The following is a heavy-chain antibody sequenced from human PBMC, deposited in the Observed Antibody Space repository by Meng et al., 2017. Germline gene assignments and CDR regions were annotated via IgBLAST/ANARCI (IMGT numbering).Heavy chain of an antibody. CDR3: TKEKIMDGSFYGMDV. Sequence: GESLKISCAASGFTFSDHYMNWVRQAPGKGLEWVGRSKNKAKSYTTEYAASARGRFTISRDESKNSLHLQMSSLKTEDTATYYCTKEKIMDGSFYGMDVWGQGTTVTVSS. V-gene: IGHV3-72*01. J-gene: IGHJ6*02. D-gene: IGHD5-24*01. CDR2: SKNKAKSYTT. CDR1: GFTFSDHY.